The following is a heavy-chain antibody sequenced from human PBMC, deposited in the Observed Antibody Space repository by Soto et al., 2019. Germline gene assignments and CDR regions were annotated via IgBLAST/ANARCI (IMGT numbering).Heavy chain of an antibody. V-gene: IGHV3-21*01. J-gene: IGHJ4*02. D-gene: IGHD6-19*01. CDR1: GFPFRSYS. Sequence: RVSLSLSCAASGFPFRSYSMNWVRQAPGKGLEWVSSISSSSSYIYYADSVKGRFTISRDNAKNSLYLQMNSLRAEDTAVYYCSRDGAVAGTNFDDWGQGTLVTLAS. CDR3: SRDGAVAGTNFDD. CDR2: ISSSSSYI.